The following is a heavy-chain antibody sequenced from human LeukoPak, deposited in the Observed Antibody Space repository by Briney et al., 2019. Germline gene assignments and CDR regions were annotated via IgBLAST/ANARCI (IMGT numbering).Heavy chain of an antibody. CDR2: ISISSSYI. J-gene: IGHJ4*02. CDR3: ARGRYDVLAGYQPPYFDY. V-gene: IGHV3-21*01. Sequence: GVSLRLSCAASGFTFSNYNINWVRHSPGKGLEWVSSISISSSYIYYADSVNGRFTISRDNAKDSLYLQMKSLSAEDTAVYYCARGRYDVLAGYQPPYFDYWGQGTLVTVSS. D-gene: IGHD3-9*01. CDR1: GFTFSNYN.